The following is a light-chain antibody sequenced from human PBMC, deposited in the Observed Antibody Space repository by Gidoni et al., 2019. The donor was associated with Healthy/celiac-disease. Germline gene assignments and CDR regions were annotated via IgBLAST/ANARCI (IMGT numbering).Light chain of an antibody. V-gene: IGKV3-11*01. CDR3: QQRSNWPIT. CDR2: DAS. J-gene: IGKJ5*01. Sequence: EIVLTQSPATLSLSPGERATLSCRASPSVSSYFAWYQQKPGQAPRLLIYDASNRATGIPARFSGSGSGTDFTLTISSLEPEDFAVYYCQQRSNWPITFXXXTRLEIK. CDR1: PSVSSY.